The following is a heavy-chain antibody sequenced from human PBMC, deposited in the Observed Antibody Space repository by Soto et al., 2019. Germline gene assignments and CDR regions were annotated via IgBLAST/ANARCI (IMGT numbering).Heavy chain of an antibody. D-gene: IGHD3-10*01. V-gene: IGHV3-23*01. J-gene: IGHJ4*02. CDR1: GFTFSSYG. Sequence: GGSLRLSCTASGFTFSSYGMGWVRQAPGKGLQWVSTIRGDGGQTHYTDSVKGRFSISRDNSKNTVYLQMDSLRAADTAVYYCARAIRYYGSGVDSVDYWGQGTLVTVSS. CDR3: ARAIRYYGSGVDSVDY. CDR2: IRGDGGQT.